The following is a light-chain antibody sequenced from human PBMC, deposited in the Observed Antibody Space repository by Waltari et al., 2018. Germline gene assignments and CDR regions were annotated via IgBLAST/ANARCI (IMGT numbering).Light chain of an antibody. CDR1: SGYSSNV. J-gene: IGLJ3*02. Sequence: QLVLTQSPSASASLGASIKLTCTLSSGYSSNVIAWLQQQPEKGPRFLIKVNSDGSHRKGDEIPDRFSGSSSGSERYLSISSLQSEDEADYFCQTGGHGTWVFGGGTKLTVL. V-gene: IGLV4-69*01. CDR3: QTGGHGTWV. CDR2: VNSDGSH.